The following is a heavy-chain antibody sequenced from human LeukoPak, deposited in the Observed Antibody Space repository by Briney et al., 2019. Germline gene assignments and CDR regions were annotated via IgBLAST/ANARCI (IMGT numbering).Heavy chain of an antibody. CDR1: GFTHSTYE. CDR3: ARRGFYDTSGYLFDY. Sequence: PGGSLRLSCAASGFTHSTYEMNWVRQAPGKGLEWVSYITTSGSTMYYADSVKGRFTISRDNAKSSLYLQMNSLRAEDTAVYYCARRGFYDTSGYLFDYWGQGTLVTVSS. D-gene: IGHD3-22*01. CDR2: ITTSGSTM. J-gene: IGHJ4*02. V-gene: IGHV3-48*03.